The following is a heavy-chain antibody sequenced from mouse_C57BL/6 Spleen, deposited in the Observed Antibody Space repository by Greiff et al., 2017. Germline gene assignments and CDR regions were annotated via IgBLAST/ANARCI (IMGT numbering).Heavy chain of an antibody. CDR2: IDPSDSET. CDR1: GYTFTSYW. D-gene: IGHD1-1*01. V-gene: IGHV1-52*01. CDR3: ARHYGSLDWYFDV. J-gene: IGHJ1*03. Sequence: QVQLKQPGAELVRPGSSVKLSCKASGYTFTSYWMHWVKQRPIQGLEWIGNIDPSDSETHYNQKFKDKATLTVDKSSSTAYMQLSSLTSEDSAVYYCARHYGSLDWYFDVWGTGTTVTVSS.